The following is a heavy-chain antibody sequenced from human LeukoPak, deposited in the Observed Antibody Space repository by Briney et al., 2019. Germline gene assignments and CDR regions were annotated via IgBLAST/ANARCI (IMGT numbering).Heavy chain of an antibody. CDR3: AREASGGYDILNGYFNSGFDI. CDR1: GGSISSYY. CDR2: IYYSGST. D-gene: IGHD3-9*01. V-gene: IGHV4-59*12. Sequence: SETLSLTSTVSGGSISSYYWSWIRQPPGKGLEWIGYIYYSGSTNYNPSLKSRVSISVDTSKNKFSLRLTSVTAADTAVYYCAREASGGYDILNGYFNSGFDIWGQGTTVTASS. J-gene: IGHJ3*02.